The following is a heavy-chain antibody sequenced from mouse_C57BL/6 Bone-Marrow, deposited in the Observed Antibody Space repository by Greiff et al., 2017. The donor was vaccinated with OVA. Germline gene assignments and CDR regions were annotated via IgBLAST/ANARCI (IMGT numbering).Heavy chain of an antibody. CDR3: ASYYYGSRHFDY. CDR2: IDPSDSYT. Sequence: QVQLQQPGAELVRPGTSVKLSCKASGYTFTSYWMHWVKQRPGQGLEWIGVIDPSDSYTNYNQKFKGKATLTVDTSSSTAYMQLSSLTSEDSAVYYCASYYYGSRHFDYWGQGTTLTVSS. J-gene: IGHJ2*01. D-gene: IGHD1-1*01. V-gene: IGHV1-59*01. CDR1: GYTFTSYW.